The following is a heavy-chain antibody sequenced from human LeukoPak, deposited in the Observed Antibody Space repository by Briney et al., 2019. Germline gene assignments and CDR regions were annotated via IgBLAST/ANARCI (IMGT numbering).Heavy chain of an antibody. CDR1: GGSVSSGSDY. D-gene: IGHD4-17*01. J-gene: IGHJ4*02. CDR3: TRGAAMTTVTT. Sequence: PSETLSLTCTVSGGSVSSGSDYWSWIRQPPGKGLEWIGYISYSGSTNCNPSLKSRVNISVDTSKNQFSLKLTSVTAADTAVYYCTRGAAMTTVTTWGQGTLVTVSS. CDR2: ISYSGST. V-gene: IGHV4-61*01.